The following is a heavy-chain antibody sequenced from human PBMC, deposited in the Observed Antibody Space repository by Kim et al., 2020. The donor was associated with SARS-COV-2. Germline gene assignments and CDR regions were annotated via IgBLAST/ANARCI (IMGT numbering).Heavy chain of an antibody. V-gene: IGHV4-34*01. CDR1: GGSFSGYY. Sequence: SETLSLTCAVYGGSFSGYYWSWIRQPPGKGLEWIGEINHSGSTNYNPSLKSRVTISVDTSKNQFSLKLSSVTAADTAVYYCARGGSGSSGYETQPAFGYYFDYWGQGTLVTVSS. CDR3: ARGGSGSSGYETQPAFGYYFDY. J-gene: IGHJ4*02. D-gene: IGHD3-22*01. CDR2: INHSGST.